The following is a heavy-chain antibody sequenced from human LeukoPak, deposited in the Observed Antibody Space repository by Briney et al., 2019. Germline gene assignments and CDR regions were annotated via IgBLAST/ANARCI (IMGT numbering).Heavy chain of an antibody. CDR1: SDSISSGDYY. Sequence: PSETLSLTCTVSSDSISSGDYYWSWIRQPAGKGLEWIGRISSSGSTNYNPSLKSRVTISVDTSKNQFSLKLSSVTAADTAVYYCARGHLNSGYDHPFIFDYWGQGTLVTVSS. D-gene: IGHD5-12*01. CDR3: ARGHLNSGYDHPFIFDY. V-gene: IGHV4-61*02. CDR2: ISSSGST. J-gene: IGHJ4*02.